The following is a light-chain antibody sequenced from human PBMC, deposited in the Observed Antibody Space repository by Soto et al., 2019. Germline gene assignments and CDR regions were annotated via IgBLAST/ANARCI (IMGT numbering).Light chain of an antibody. CDR2: GTS. J-gene: IGKJ1*01. V-gene: IGKV3-20*01. CDR1: QSVSSRH. Sequence: EIVVTQSPCTLSLSPGERATLSCRASQSVSSRHLAWYQQKPGQAPRLLIYGTSNRATGIPDRFSGSGSGPDFSLIISRLEPEDFAVYYCQYYGSSPRTFGQGTKVDIK. CDR3: QYYGSSPRT.